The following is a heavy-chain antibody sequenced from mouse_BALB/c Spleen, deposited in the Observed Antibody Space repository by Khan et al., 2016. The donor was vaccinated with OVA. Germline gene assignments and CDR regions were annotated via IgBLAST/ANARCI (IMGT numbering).Heavy chain of an antibody. V-gene: IGHV7-3*02. Sequence: VQLKESGGGLVQPGGSLRLSCATSGFTFIDYYMTWVRQPPGKALEWLGFIGNKADGSTTEYSASVKGRFTISRDNSQSILYHQMTTLRVEDSATYYCARDQVGSYFDYWGQGTTLTVSS. D-gene: IGHD4-1*02. CDR3: ARDQVGSYFDY. J-gene: IGHJ2*01. CDR1: GFTFIDYY. CDR2: IGNKADGSTT.